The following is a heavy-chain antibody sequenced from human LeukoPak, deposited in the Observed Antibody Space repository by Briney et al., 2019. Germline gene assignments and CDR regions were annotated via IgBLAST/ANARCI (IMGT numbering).Heavy chain of an antibody. J-gene: IGHJ4*02. CDR2: IYYSGST. D-gene: IGHD3-16*02. CDR3: ARGGDYIWGTYRPFDY. CDR1: GGSISNKY. Sequence: SETLSLTCTVSGGSISNKYWSWIRQPPGKGLEWIGYIYYSGSTNYNPSLKSRVTISVDTSKNQFSLKLNSVTAADTAVYYCARGGDYIWGTYRPFDYWGQGTLVTVSS. V-gene: IGHV4-59*08.